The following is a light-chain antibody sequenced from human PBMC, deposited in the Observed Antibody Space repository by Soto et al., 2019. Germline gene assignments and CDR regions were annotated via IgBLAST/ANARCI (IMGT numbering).Light chain of an antibody. Sequence: EIVMTQSPATLSVSPGERATLSCSASQSVSSNLAWYQQKPGQAPRLLIYGASTRATGIPARFSGSGSGTESTLTISSLQSKDFAVYYCQQYNNWQWTFGQGTKVEIK. CDR3: QQYNNWQWT. J-gene: IGKJ1*01. CDR1: QSVSSN. V-gene: IGKV3-15*01. CDR2: GAS.